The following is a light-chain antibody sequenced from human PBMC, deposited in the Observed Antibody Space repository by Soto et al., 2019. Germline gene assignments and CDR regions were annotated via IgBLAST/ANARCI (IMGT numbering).Light chain of an antibody. J-gene: IGKJ2*01. CDR1: QSIGSS. V-gene: IGKV1-5*01. CDR3: QHYNSYGT. CDR2: DAS. Sequence: DIQMTQSPSTLSASVGDRVTITCRASQSIGSSLAWYQQKPGKGPKLLIYDASTLESGVPSRFSGSGFGTEFALTISSLQPDAFATFYCQHYNSYGTFGQGTKLEIK.